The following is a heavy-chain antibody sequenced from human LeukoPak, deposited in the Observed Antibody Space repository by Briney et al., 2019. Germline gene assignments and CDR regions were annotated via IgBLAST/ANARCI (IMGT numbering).Heavy chain of an antibody. CDR2: LSSRGSAI. CDR3: ARDSSYSSGWYDAWFDP. V-gene: IGHV3-48*03. D-gene: IGHD6-19*01. J-gene: IGHJ5*02. Sequence: GGSLRLFCSASGLSFSRYGMNWARHAPGGWRGWVSYLSSRGSAIYYGDSMKSRFTISRDNANISLFLKVNSLRAEDTAVYCCARDSSYSSGWYDAWFDPWGQGTVVSVSS. CDR1: GLSFSRYG.